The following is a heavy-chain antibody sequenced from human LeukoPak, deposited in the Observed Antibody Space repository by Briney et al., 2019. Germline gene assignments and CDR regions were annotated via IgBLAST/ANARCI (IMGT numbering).Heavy chain of an antibody. CDR2: ISYDGSNK. CDR1: GFTFSSYG. Sequence: GGSLRLSCAASGFTFSSYGMPWVRQAPGKGLGWGAVISYDGSNKYYAGSVKGRFTISRDNSKNALYLQMNSLRAEDTAVYYCAIDLFLASSDYWGQGTLVTVSS. J-gene: IGHJ4*02. CDR3: AIDLFLASSDY. V-gene: IGHV3-30*03.